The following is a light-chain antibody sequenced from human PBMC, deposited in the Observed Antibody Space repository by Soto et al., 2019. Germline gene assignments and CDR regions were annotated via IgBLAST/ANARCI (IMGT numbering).Light chain of an antibody. Sequence: QSVLTQPASVSGSPGQSITISCTGTSSDVGSYNLVSWYQQHPGKAPKLMIYEGSKRPSGVSNRFSGSKSGNTASLTISGLQAEDEADYYCCSYAGSSTYGAVFGGGTKVTVL. V-gene: IGLV2-23*01. CDR2: EGS. J-gene: IGLJ2*01. CDR3: CSYAGSSTYGAV. CDR1: SSDVGSYNL.